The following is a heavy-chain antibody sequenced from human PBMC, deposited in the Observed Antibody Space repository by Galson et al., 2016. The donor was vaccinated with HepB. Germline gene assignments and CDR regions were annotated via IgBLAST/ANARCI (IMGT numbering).Heavy chain of an antibody. CDR3: ARAGHSETSHAY. D-gene: IGHD1-26*01. CDR1: GFTFDTYA. CDR2: ISYDVSNK. V-gene: IGHV3-30*03. J-gene: IGHJ4*02. Sequence: SLRLSCAASGFTFDTYAMTWVRQAPGKGLEWVALISYDVSNKYYADSVKGRFTISRDNSKNTLYLQMNSLRAEDTAVYYCARAGHSETSHAYWGQGTLVTVSS.